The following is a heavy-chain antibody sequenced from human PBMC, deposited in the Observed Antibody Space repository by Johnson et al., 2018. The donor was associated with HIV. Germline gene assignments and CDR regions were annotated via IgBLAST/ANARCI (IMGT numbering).Heavy chain of an antibody. Sequence: QMLLVESGGGVVQPGGSLRLSCAASGFTFSTYGIHWVRQSPGKGLEWVAFIRYDGSNKYYADSVKGRFTISRDNSKNTLYLQMNSLRAEDTAVYYCAKDDRELDAFDIWGQGTMVTVSS. D-gene: IGHD1-26*01. V-gene: IGHV3-30*02. CDR3: AKDDRELDAFDI. CDR1: GFTFSTYG. J-gene: IGHJ3*02. CDR2: IRYDGSNK.